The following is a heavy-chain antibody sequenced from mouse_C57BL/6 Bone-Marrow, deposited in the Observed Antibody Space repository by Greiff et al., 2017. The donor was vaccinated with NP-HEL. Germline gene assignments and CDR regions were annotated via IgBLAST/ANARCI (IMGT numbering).Heavy chain of an antibody. D-gene: IGHD2-4*01. Sequence: EVKVVESGGGLVQPKGSLKLSCAASGFSFNTYAMNWVRQAPGKGLEWVARIRSKSNNYATYYADSVKDRFTISRDDSESMLYLQMNNLKTEDTAMYYCVRQIYYDYPAWFAYWGQGTLVTVSA. J-gene: IGHJ3*01. CDR2: IRSKSNNYAT. CDR3: VRQIYYDYPAWFAY. CDR1: GFSFNTYA. V-gene: IGHV10-1*01.